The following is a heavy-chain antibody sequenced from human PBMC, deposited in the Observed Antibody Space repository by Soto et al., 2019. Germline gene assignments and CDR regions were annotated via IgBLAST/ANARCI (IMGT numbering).Heavy chain of an antibody. V-gene: IGHV4-61*01. Sequence: SETLSLTCTVSGGSVSSGSYYWSWIRQPPGKGLEWIGYIYYSGSTNYNPSLKSRVTISVDTSKNQFSLKLSSVTAADTAVYYCARDDPASAYCVGDCYSGGKGWYF. CDR2: IYYSGST. D-gene: IGHD2-21*02. CDR1: GGSVSSGSYY. CDR3: ARDDPASAYCVGDCYSGGKGWYF. J-gene: IGHJ2*01.